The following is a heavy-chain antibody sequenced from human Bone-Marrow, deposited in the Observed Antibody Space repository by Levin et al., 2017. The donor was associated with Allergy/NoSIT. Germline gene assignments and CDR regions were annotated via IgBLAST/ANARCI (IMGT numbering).Heavy chain of an antibody. CDR1: GYSFTTYG. Sequence: GESLKISCEASGYSFTTYGIHWIRQAPGQGLEWVAVISHDGRHQDYSDSVKGRFSISRDNSKNTVNLQMNSLSPEDTAVYYCARDGSSGWVPHYLDFWGQGTLVTVSS. CDR2: ISHDGRHQ. CDR3: ARDGSSGWVPHYLDF. D-gene: IGHD6-19*01. J-gene: IGHJ4*02. V-gene: IGHV3-30*03.